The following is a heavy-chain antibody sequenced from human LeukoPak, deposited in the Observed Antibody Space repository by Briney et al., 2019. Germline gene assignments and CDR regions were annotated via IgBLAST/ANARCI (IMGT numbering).Heavy chain of an antibody. D-gene: IGHD2-15*01. V-gene: IGHV4-30-2*01. Sequence: PSETLSLTCAVSGGSISSGGYSWSWIRQPPGQGLEWIGYINHSGSTNYNPSLKSRVTISVDTSKNQFSLKLSSVTAADTAVYYCARKCSGGSCYSGGFDPWGQGTLVTVSS. J-gene: IGHJ5*02. CDR2: INHSGST. CDR1: GGSISSGGYS. CDR3: ARKCSGGSCYSGGFDP.